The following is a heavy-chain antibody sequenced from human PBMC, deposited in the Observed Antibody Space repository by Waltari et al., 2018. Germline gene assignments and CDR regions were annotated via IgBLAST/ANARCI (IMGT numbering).Heavy chain of an antibody. D-gene: IGHD6-13*01. Sequence: QVQLVQSGAEVKKPGASVKVSCKASGYTFTGYYMHWVRQAPGQGLEWMGRINPNSGGTNYAQKFQGRVTMTRDTSISTAYMELSRRRSDDTAVYYCARHLLIAAAGTDYYYYYGMDVWGQGTTVTVSS. CDR3: ARHLLIAAAGTDYYYYYGMDV. CDR2: INPNSGGT. V-gene: IGHV1-2*06. CDR1: GYTFTGYY. J-gene: IGHJ6*02.